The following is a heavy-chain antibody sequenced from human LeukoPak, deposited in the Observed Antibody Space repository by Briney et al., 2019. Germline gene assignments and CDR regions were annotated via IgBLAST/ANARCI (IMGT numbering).Heavy chain of an antibody. CDR3: ARDTYYYDSSGYYYFSDY. J-gene: IGHJ4*02. V-gene: IGHV3-21*01. D-gene: IGHD3-22*01. Sequence: PGGSLRLSCAASGFTFSSYSMNWVRQAPGKGLEWVSSISSSSSYIYYADSVKGRFTISRDNAKNSLYLQMNSLRAEDTAVYYCARDTYYYDSSGYYYFSDYWGQGTLVTVSS. CDR2: ISSSSSYI. CDR1: GFTFSSYS.